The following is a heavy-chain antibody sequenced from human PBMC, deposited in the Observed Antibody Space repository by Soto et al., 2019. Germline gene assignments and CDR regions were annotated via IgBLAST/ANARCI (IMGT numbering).Heavy chain of an antibody. V-gene: IGHV3-9*01. Sequence: PGGSLRLAYAASSYTFDDYAMHWFRKATGKGLEWVSGISWNSDSIGYTDSVKGRFTISRDNAKNSLYLQMNSLRTDDTVSYYSSIGIPLLVTTHGFDIWAQATLVSVSS. CDR3: SIGIPLLVTTHGFDI. CDR2: ISWNSDSI. D-gene: IGHD4-17*01. CDR1: SYTFDDYA. J-gene: IGHJ3*02.